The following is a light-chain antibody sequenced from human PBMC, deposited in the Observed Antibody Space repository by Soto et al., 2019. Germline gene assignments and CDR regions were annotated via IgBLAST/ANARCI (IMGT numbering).Light chain of an antibody. Sequence: DIQMTQSPSSLSASVGDRVTITCRASQSISSYLNWYQQRPGKAPKLLIYSAFTLHSGVPSRFSGSGSGTDFTLTISSLQPEDFATYYCQQSYSTPWTFGQGTRWIS. CDR2: SAF. V-gene: IGKV1-39*01. CDR1: QSISSY. CDR3: QQSYSTPWT. J-gene: IGKJ1*01.